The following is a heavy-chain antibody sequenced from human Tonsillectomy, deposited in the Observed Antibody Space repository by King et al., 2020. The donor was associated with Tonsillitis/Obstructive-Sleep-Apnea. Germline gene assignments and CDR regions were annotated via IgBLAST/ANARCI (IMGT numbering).Heavy chain of an antibody. CDR3: ARLNMVRGVLSDY. CDR1: GVSISSSSDY. V-gene: IGHV4-39*01. CDR2: IYYSGST. Sequence: QLQESGPGLVKPSETLSLTCTVSGVSISSSSDYWGWIRQPPGKGLEWIGSIYYSGSTYYNPSLKSRVTISVDTSKNQFSLNLSTVTAADTAVYYCARLNMVRGVLSDYWGQGTLVTVSS. J-gene: IGHJ4*02. D-gene: IGHD3-10*01.